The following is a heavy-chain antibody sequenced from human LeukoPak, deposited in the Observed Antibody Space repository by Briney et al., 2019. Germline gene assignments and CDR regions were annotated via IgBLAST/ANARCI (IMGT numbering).Heavy chain of an antibody. V-gene: IGHV4-59*01. Sequence: SETLSLTCTVSGVSMSAYQWSWVRQSPGKGLEWIGYIYYSGSTNYNPSLKSRVTISVDTSKNQFSLKLSSVTAADTAAYYCARGSVAPHYFDYWGQGTLVTVSS. J-gene: IGHJ4*02. D-gene: IGHD5-12*01. CDR2: IYYSGST. CDR3: ARGSVAPHYFDY. CDR1: GVSMSAYQ.